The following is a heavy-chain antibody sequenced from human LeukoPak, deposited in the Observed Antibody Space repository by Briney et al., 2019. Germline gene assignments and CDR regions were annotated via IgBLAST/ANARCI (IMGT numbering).Heavy chain of an antibody. CDR1: GYSFTNYW. CDR3: TRDWELGY. D-gene: IGHD1-26*01. J-gene: IGHJ4*02. V-gene: IGHV5-51*01. CDR2: IYPGDSNT. Sequence: GESLKISCRASGYSFTNYWIGWVRPMPGEGLEWVGLIYPGDSNTRYSPSFQGQVTISADKSINTAYLQWSSLRTSDTAMYYCTRDWELGYWGQGTLVTVSS.